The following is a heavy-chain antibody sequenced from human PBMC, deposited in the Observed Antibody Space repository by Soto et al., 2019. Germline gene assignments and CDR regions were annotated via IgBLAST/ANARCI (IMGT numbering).Heavy chain of an antibody. D-gene: IGHD1-1*01. CDR2: IYGSDAK. CDR3: ARRYDPYYFDY. V-gene: IGHV2-5*01. J-gene: IGHJ4*02. CDR1: GFSLTTSAVA. Sequence: QITLKESGPTLVKPTQTLTLTCTFSGFSLTTSAVAVGWIRQPPGKALEWLAIIYGSDAKFYSPSLKSRLTITKDTSTNQVVLTLTNMDPVDTATSYCARRYDPYYFDYWGQGTLVTVSS.